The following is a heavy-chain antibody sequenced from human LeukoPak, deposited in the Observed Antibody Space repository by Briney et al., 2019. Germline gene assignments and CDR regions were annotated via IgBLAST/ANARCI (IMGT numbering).Heavy chain of an antibody. V-gene: IGHV1-18*01. J-gene: IGHJ5*02. CDR2: ISVSKGDT. CDR3: ARESVELEPA. Sequence: ASVKVSCKASGYTFTSYGISWVRQAPGQGLEWMGWISVSKGDTNYAEKFHGRVTMTTDTSTSTAYMELRSLRSEDTAVYYCARESVELEPAWGQGTLVTVSS. CDR1: GYTFTSYG. D-gene: IGHD1-1*01.